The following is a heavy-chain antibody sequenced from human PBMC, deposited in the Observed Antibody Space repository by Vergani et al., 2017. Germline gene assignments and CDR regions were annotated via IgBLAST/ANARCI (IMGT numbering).Heavy chain of an antibody. J-gene: IGHJ4*02. D-gene: IGHD1-7*01. CDR3: ARDLLPGTLLLLAY. Sequence: EVQLVESGGGLVKPGGSLRLSCAASGFSFSSSSMNWVRQAPGKGLEWVASISGSSSYVFYRDSVEGRFTITRDNAKKSVYLQMNNLRVEDTAVYYCARDLLPGTLLLLAYWGQGTLISVSS. CDR1: GFSFSSSS. CDR2: ISGSSSYV. V-gene: IGHV3-21*02.